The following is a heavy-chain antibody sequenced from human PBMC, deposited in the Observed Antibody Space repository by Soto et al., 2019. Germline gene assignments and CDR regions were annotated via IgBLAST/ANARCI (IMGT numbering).Heavy chain of an antibody. CDR3: VRFGPNRCTNGVCYIYFDY. CDR1: GYTFTSYY. CDR2: INAGNGNT. Sequence: GASVKVSCKASGYTFTSYYMHWVRQAPGQGLEWMGIINAGNGNTKYSQKFQGRVTITRDTSTSTAYMELSSLRSEDTAVYYCVRFGPNRCTNGVCYIYFDYWGQGTLVTVSS. J-gene: IGHJ4*02. V-gene: IGHV1-3*01. D-gene: IGHD2-8*01.